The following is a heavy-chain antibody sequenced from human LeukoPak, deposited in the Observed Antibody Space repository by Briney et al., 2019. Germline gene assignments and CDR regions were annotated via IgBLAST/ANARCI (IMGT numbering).Heavy chain of an antibody. J-gene: IGHJ4*02. D-gene: IGHD3/OR15-3a*01. CDR1: GFTFSNYA. Sequence: GGSLRLSCAASGFTFSNYAMSWVRQAPGRGLEWVSAFSPSGGGTYYADSVKGRFTISRDNAKNSLYLQMNSLRLEDTAVYYCKGEQVADWDHWGQGTLVTVSS. CDR2: FSPSGGGT. V-gene: IGHV3-23*01. CDR3: KGEQVADWDH.